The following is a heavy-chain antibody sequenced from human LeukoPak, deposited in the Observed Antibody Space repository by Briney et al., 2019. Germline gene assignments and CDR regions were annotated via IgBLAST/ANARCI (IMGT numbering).Heavy chain of an antibody. J-gene: IGHJ4*02. CDR2: IYYSGST. Sequence: ASETLSLTCTVSGGSISSSSYYWGWIRQPPGKGLEWIGSIYYSGSTYYNPSLKSRVTISVDTSKNQFSLKLSSVTAADTAVYYCARHGGGSYDSSGYCFDYWGQGTLVTVSS. V-gene: IGHV4-39*01. D-gene: IGHD3-22*01. CDR1: GGSISSSSYY. CDR3: ARHGGGSYDSSGYCFDY.